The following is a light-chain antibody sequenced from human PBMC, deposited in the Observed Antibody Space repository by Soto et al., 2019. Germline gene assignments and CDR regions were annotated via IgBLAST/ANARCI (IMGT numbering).Light chain of an antibody. V-gene: IGKV1-33*01. CDR1: QSISSY. J-gene: IGKJ5*01. CDR2: AAS. Sequence: DIQMTQSPSSLSASVGDRVTITCRASQSISSYLNWYQQKPGRAPKLLIYAASSLQSGVPSRFSGSGSGTDFTFTINNLQPEDIATYYCQQYDTLRITFGQGTRLEIK. CDR3: QQYDTLRIT.